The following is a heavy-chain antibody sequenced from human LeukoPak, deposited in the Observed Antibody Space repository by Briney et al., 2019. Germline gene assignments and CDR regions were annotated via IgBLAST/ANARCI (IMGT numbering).Heavy chain of an antibody. J-gene: IGHJ5*02. V-gene: IGHV4-39*07. CDR2: IHYSGNT. CDR3: ATYTEDYSGPAFAP. Sequence: SETLSLTCTVSGGSISSGDYYWSWIRQPPGKGLEWIGTIHYSGNTYYNPSLRSRLTISLDTSNNQFSLKLSSVTAADTAVYYCATYTEDYSGPAFAPWGQGTLVIVSS. D-gene: IGHD3-16*01. CDR1: GGSISSGDYY.